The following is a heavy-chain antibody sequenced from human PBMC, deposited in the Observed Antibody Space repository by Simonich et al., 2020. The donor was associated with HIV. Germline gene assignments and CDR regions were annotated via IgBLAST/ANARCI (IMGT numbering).Heavy chain of an antibody. V-gene: IGHV4-34*01. CDR1: VGSFSGYY. CDR2: NNHSGST. J-gene: IGHJ1*01. D-gene: IGHD6-13*01. CDR3: ARLTAGGLGEYFQH. Sequence: QVQLQQWGAGLLKPSETLSLTCAVYVGSFSGYYWSWIRQPPGKGLEWIGENNHSGSTNYNPSLKSRVTISVDTSKNQFSLKLSSVTAADTAVYYCARLTAGGLGEYFQHWGQGTLVTVSS.